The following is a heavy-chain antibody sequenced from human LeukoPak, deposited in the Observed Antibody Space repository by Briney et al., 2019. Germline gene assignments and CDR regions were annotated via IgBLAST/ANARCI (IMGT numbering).Heavy chain of an antibody. CDR2: IWYDGSNK. D-gene: IGHD1-1*01. J-gene: IGHJ4*02. CDR3: ARRGLQSTTYYFDY. Sequence: PGGSLRLSCAASGFTFSSYGMHWVRQAPGKGLEWVAVIWYDGSNKYYADSVKGRFTISRDNSKNILYLQMISLRAEDTAVYFCARRGLQSTTYYFDYWGQGTRVTVSS. V-gene: IGHV3-33*01. CDR1: GFTFSSYG.